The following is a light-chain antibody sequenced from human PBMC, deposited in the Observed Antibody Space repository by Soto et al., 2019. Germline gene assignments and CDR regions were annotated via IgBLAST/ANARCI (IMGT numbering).Light chain of an antibody. Sequence: QSVLTQPPSASGSPGQSVTISCTGTSSDIGGYNYVSWYQQHPGKAPKLMIYELSKRPSGVPDRFSGSKSGNTASLTVSGLQAEDEADYYCCSHAGSKNFVVFGGGTKLTVL. CDR1: SSDIGGYNY. J-gene: IGLJ2*01. CDR3: CSHAGSKNFVV. CDR2: ELS. V-gene: IGLV2-8*01.